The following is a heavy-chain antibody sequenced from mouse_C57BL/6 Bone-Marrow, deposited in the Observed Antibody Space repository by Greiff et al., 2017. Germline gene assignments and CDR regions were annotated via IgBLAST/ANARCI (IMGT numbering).Heavy chain of an antibody. D-gene: IGHD2-5*01. CDR3: TISNYDYFDY. CDR1: GFNIKDDY. Sequence: DVHLVESGAELVRPGASVKLSCTASGFNIKDDYMHWVKQRPEQGLEWIGWIDPENGDTEYASKFQGKATITADTSSNTAYLQLSSLTSEDTAVYYCTISNYDYFDYWGQGTTLTVSS. CDR2: IDPENGDT. V-gene: IGHV14-4*01. J-gene: IGHJ2*01.